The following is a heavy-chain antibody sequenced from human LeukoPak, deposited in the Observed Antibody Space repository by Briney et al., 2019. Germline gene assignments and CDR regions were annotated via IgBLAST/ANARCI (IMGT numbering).Heavy chain of an antibody. J-gene: IGHJ4*02. CDR1: GFTFSSCG. CDR2: ISYDGSNK. D-gene: IGHD2-15*01. CDR3: TYCSGGTCYPD. V-gene: IGHV3-30-3*01. Sequence: GGSLRLSCAASGFTFSSCGMHWVRQAPGKGLEWVAVISYDGSNKYYADSVRGRFTISRDNSKNTLYLQMNSLRPEDTAVYYCTYCSGGTCYPDWGQGTLVTVSP.